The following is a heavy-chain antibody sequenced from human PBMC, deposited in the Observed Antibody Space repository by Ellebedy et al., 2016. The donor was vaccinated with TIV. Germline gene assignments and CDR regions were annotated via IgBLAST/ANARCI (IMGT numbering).Heavy chain of an antibody. V-gene: IGHV3-15*01. CDR1: GFTFSNAW. CDR2: IKSKTDGGAA. D-gene: IGHD5-18*01. J-gene: IGHJ4*02. CDR3: TTVYRYNYDSV. Sequence: PGGSLRLSCAASGFTFSNAWMNWVRQAPGKGREWVGRIKSKTDGGAADYAAPVKGRFTISRDDSKNTLYRQMNSLKTEDTAVNFCTTVYRYNYDSVWGQGTLVTVSS.